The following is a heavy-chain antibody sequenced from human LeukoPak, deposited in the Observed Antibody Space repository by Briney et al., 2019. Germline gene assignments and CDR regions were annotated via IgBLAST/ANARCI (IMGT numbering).Heavy chain of an antibody. CDR2: ISGSGGST. CDR3: AKRGYSSGWYNY. J-gene: IGHJ4*02. D-gene: IGHD6-19*01. CDR1: GYTFSTYW. V-gene: IGHV3-23*01. Sequence: GGSLRLSCAASGYTFSTYWMHWVRQAPGKGLEWVSAISGSGGSTYYADSVKGRFTISRDNSKNTLYLQMNSLRAEDTAVYYCAKRGYSSGWYNYWGQGTLVTVSS.